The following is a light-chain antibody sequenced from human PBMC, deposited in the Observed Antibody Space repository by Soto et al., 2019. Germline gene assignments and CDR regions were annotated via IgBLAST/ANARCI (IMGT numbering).Light chain of an antibody. Sequence: DIQMTQSPSSLSASVGDRITITCQASQDISKYLIWYQQTPGKAPKFLMYEASNLERGVPSRYSGSGSRTNVTYTINRLRPEDIATYYCQQYHSLPFTFGSGTKLDIK. CDR1: QDISKY. J-gene: IGKJ3*01. CDR3: QQYHSLPFT. V-gene: IGKV1-33*01. CDR2: EAS.